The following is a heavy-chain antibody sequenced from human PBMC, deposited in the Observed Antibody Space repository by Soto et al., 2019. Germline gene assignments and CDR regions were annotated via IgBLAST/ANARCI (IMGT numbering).Heavy chain of an antibody. D-gene: IGHD3-10*01. CDR1: GGSVSSGSYY. CDR2: IYYSGST. V-gene: IGHV4-61*01. Sequence: QVQLQESGPGLVKPSETLSLTCTVSGGSVSSGSYYWSWIRQPPGKGLEWSGYIYYSGSTDYNTSLKSRVTISVDTSKNQFSLKLSSVTAADTAVYYCARGATGNIGFGELLYWFDPWGQGTLVTVSS. CDR3: ARGATGNIGFGELLYWFDP. J-gene: IGHJ5*02.